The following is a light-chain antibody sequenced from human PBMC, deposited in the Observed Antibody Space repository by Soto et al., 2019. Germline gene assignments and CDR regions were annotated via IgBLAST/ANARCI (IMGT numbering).Light chain of an antibody. J-gene: IGKJ5*01. CDR3: QQYNNWPAIT. V-gene: IGKV3D-15*01. Sequence: EIVLTQSPGTLSLSPGERSTLSCRASQSVSSNLAWYQQKPGQAPRLLISGASTRATGIPARFSGSGSETEFTLTISSLQSEDFAVYYCQQYNNWPAITFGQGTRLEIK. CDR1: QSVSSN. CDR2: GAS.